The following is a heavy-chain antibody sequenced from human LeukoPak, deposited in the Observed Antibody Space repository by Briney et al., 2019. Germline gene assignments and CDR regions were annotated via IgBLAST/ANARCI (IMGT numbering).Heavy chain of an antibody. J-gene: IGHJ4*02. CDR3: VRDGDISGYTN. CDR1: GFTFSSYW. CDR2: IKQDGSEK. D-gene: IGHD3-22*01. Sequence: GGSLRLSCAASGFTFSSYWMHWVRQAPGKGLEWVANIKQDGSEKYYTISRDNAKNSLYLQMNSLRAEDTAVYSCVRDGDISGYTNWGQGTLVTVSS. V-gene: IGHV3-7*01.